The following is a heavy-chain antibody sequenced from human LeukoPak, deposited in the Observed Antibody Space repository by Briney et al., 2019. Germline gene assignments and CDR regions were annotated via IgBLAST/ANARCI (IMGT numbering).Heavy chain of an antibody. Sequence: PSQTLSLTCTVSGGSISSGSYYWSWIRQPPGKGLEWIGYIYHSGSTYYNPSLKSRVTISVDRSKNQFSLKLSSVTAADTAVYYCARDSREDYSNYEPYYYMDVWGKGTTVTVSS. D-gene: IGHD4-11*01. V-gene: IGHV4-30-2*01. CDR3: ARDSREDYSNYEPYYYMDV. J-gene: IGHJ6*03. CDR1: GGSISSGSYY. CDR2: IYHSGST.